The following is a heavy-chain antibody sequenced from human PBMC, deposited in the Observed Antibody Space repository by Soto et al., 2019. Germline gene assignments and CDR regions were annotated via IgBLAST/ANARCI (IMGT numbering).Heavy chain of an antibody. J-gene: IGHJ4*02. V-gene: IGHV3-74*01. CDR1: GFTFSSYW. Sequence: EVQLVESGGGLVQPGGSLRLSCAASGFTFSSYWMHWVRQAPGKGLVWVSRINSDGSSTSYADSVKGRFTISRDNAKNTLYVQMNSLRAEDTAVYYCARDRYYYDSSGYFTRAYWGQGTLGTVSS. D-gene: IGHD3-22*01. CDR3: ARDRYYYDSSGYFTRAY. CDR2: INSDGSST.